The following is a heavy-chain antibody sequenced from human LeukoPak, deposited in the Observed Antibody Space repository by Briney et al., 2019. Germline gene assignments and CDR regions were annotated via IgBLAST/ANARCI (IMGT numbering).Heavy chain of an antibody. D-gene: IGHD2-2*01. J-gene: IGHJ4*02. CDR1: GFTFSSYA. V-gene: IGHV3-23*01. CDR2: ITGGGGST. Sequence: TGGSLRLSCAASGFTFSSYAMSWVCQAPGKGLEWVSAITGGGGSTYYADSVKGRFTISRDNSKNTLYLQMNSLRAEDTAMYYCAKQPFIVLVPAAMGLDSWGQGTLVTVSS. CDR3: AKQPFIVLVPAAMGLDS.